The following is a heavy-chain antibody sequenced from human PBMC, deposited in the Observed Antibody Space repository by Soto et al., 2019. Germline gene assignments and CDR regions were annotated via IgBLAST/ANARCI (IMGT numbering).Heavy chain of an antibody. CDR1: GFTFRNYA. J-gene: IGHJ4*02. V-gene: IGHV3-23*01. D-gene: IGHD1-26*01. Sequence: EVQLLESGGGSVQPGGSLRLSCAASGFTFRNYAMSWVRQAPGKGLEWVSAISGTTGRTYYTDTVTGRFTISRDNAKEMLFLQMSSLRVEDTAVYYCAKGGGSTGYYVFCIDYWGQGTLVPVSS. CDR3: AKGGGSTGYYVFCIDY. CDR2: ISGTTGRT.